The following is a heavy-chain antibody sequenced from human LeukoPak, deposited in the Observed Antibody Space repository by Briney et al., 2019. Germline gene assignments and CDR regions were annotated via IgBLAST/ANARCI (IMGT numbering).Heavy chain of an antibody. CDR1: GFSLSTSGVG. CDR2: NDWYDDK. D-gene: IGHD3-16*02. J-gene: IGHJ4*02. Sequence: EAGPTLGKPTQPLTLTCTFSGFSLSTSGVGVGWIRQPPGKALGRLALNDWYDDKRYSPSLKSRLTITKVTSKNQGALTMTNMDPVDTATDYCAHSIMITFGGVIRSSHFDYWGQGTLVTVSS. CDR3: AHSIMITFGGVIRSSHFDY. V-gene: IGHV2-5*01.